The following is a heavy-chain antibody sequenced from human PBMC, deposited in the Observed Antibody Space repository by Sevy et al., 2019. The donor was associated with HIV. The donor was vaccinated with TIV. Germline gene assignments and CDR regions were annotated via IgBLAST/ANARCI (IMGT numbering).Heavy chain of an antibody. CDR3: AKVLNPALESMMGVTVRSLKGFDV. J-gene: IGHJ3*01. CDR1: GFTFNTHV. Sequence: GGSLRLSCVASGFTFNTHVMNWVRQAPGKGLEWVSSISGFGNTYYVDSVRGRFTISRDNAKNTLYLQMNSLRADDTAVYYCAKVLNPALESMMGVTVRSLKGFDVWGQGTMVTVSS. CDR2: ISGFGNT. D-gene: IGHD3-22*01. V-gene: IGHV3-23*01.